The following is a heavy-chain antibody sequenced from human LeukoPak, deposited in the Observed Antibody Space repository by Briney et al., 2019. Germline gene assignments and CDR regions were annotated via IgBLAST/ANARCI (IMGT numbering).Heavy chain of an antibody. CDR3: AKDLGEFLVGAFDI. D-gene: IGHD3-10*01. CDR1: GFTFSSYA. J-gene: IGHJ3*02. V-gene: IGHV3-23*01. Sequence: GGSLRLSCAASGFTFSSYAMSWVRQAPGMGLEWVSGTSGSGATTYYADSVKGRFTISRDNSKNPLYLQMNSPRAEDTAVYYCAKDLGEFLVGAFDIWGQGTMVTVSS. CDR2: TSGSGATT.